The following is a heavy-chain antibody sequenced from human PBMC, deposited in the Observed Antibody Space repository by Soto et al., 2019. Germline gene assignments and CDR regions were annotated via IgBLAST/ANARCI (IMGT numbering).Heavy chain of an antibody. CDR1: GGSVSRGSYY. D-gene: IGHD5-18*01. J-gene: IGHJ4*02. CDR3: ARGGGVTATFDY. Sequence: SETLSLTCTVSGGSVSRGSYYWSWIRQPPGKGLEWIGYIYYSGGTNYNPSLKSRVTISVDTSKNQFSLKLSSVTAADTAVYYCARGGGVTATFDYWGQGTLVTVSS. V-gene: IGHV4-61*01. CDR2: IYYSGGT.